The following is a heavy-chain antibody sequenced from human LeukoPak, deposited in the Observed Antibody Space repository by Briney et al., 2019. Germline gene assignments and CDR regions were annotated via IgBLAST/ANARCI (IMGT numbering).Heavy chain of an antibody. CDR1: GFTLSGSA. CDR2: IRSKANSYAP. J-gene: IGHJ4*02. Sequence: GGSLRLSCAASGFTLSGSAMHWVRPASGKGLEWVGRIRSKANSYAPAYAASVKGGFTISRDDSRNTAYVQMNSLKTEDTAVYYCTTPRIAVAGTHDYWGQGTLVTVSS. V-gene: IGHV3-73*01. D-gene: IGHD6-19*01. CDR3: TTPRIAVAGTHDY.